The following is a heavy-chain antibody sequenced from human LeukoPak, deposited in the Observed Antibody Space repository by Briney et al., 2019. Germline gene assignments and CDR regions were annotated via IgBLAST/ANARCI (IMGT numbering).Heavy chain of an antibody. CDR2: IYSGGST. V-gene: IGHV3-53*01. Sequence: GGSLRLSCAASGFTFSDYWMSWVRQAPGKGLEWVSVIYSGGSTYYADSVKGRFTISRDNSKNTLYLQMNSLRAEDMAVYYCARDTRINYYDSSGYYYVGAFDIWGQGTMVTVSS. J-gene: IGHJ3*02. D-gene: IGHD3-22*01. CDR1: GFTFSDYW. CDR3: ARDTRINYYDSSGYYYVGAFDI.